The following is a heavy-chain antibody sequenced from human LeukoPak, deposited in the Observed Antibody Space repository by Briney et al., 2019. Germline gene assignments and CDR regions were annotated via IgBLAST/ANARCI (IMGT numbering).Heavy chain of an antibody. CDR2: IFYSGST. CDR1: GGSISSSSYY. Sequence: SETLSLTCTVSGGSISSSSYYWGWIRQPPGKGLEWIGSIFYSGSTYYNPSLKSRGTISVDTSKNQFSLKLSSVTAADTAVYYCARHVGGPYSGYDTVQYFDYWGQGTLVTVSS. CDR3: ARHVGGPYSGYDTVQYFDY. V-gene: IGHV4-39*01. J-gene: IGHJ4*02. D-gene: IGHD5-12*01.